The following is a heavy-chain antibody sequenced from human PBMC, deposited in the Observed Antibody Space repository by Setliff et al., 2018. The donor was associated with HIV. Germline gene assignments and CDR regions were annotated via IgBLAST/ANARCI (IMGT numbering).Heavy chain of an antibody. CDR1: GFTFDDYF. J-gene: IGHJ4*02. V-gene: IGHV3-49*04. Sequence: PGGSLRLSCEASGFTFDDYFISWVRQAPGKGLEWVGFIRSKAYGGTTEYAASVKGRFTISRDDSKSIAYLQMNSLKTEDTAVYYCTRVSEYGYFDYWGQGTLVTVS. CDR3: TRVSEYGYFDY. CDR2: IRSKAYGGTT. D-gene: IGHD4-17*01.